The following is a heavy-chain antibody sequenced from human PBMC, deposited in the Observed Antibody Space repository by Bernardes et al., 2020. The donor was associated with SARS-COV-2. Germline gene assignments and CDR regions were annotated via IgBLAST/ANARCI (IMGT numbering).Heavy chain of an antibody. J-gene: IGHJ4*02. CDR2: ISGSGGST. CDR3: AKYGGAGGTTTYYVWGSYRYTDYDSSGYYYVDY. CDR1: GFTFSSYA. D-gene: IGHD3-16*02. Sequence: GGSLRLSCAASGFTFSSYAMSWVRQAPGKGLEWVSAISGSGGSTYYADSVKGRFTISRDNSKNTLYLQMNSLRAEDTAVYYCAKYGGAGGTTTYYVWGSYRYTDYDSSGYYYVDYWGQGTLVTVSS. V-gene: IGHV3-23*01.